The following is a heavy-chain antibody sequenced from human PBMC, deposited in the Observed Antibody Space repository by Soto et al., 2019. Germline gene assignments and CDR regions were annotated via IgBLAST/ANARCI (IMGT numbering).Heavy chain of an antibody. J-gene: IGHJ4*02. CDR3: ARGLNVYYFDY. CDR1: GYTFTSYS. D-gene: IGHD3-16*01. CDR2: INAGNGNT. V-gene: IGHV1-3*01. Sequence: QVQLVQSGAEVKKPGASVKVSCKASGYTFTSYSMHWVRQAPGQRLEWMGWINAGNGNTKYSQKFQGRVTITRDTSASTANMELSSLRSEDTAVYYCARGLNVYYFDYWGQGTLVTVSS.